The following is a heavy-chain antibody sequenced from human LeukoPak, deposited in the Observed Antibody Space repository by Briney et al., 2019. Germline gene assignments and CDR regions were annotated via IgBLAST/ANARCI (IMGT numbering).Heavy chain of an antibody. D-gene: IGHD3-3*01. V-gene: IGHV1-69*13. J-gene: IGHJ6*02. CDR2: IIPIFGTA. Sequence: PVKVSCKASGGTFSSYAISWVRQAPGQGLEWMGGIIPIFGTANYAQKFQGRVTITADESTSTAYMELSSLRSEDTAVYYCARSVLRFLEGSWYYGMDVWGQGTTVTVPS. CDR3: ARSVLRFLEGSWYYGMDV. CDR1: GGTFSSYA.